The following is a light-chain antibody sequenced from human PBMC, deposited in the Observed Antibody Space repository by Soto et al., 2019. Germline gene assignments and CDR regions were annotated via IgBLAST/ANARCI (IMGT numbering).Light chain of an antibody. CDR2: LQRSGSY. V-gene: IGLV4-60*03. CDR1: SRHSSYS. CDR3: ETWDSSTHKI. Sequence: QLVLTQSSSASASLGSSVKLTCTLSSRHSSYSIAWHQQQPGKAPRYLMRLQRSGSYNKGSGVPDRSSGSRSGADRYPTISNLQSQDEADYYSETWDSSTHKIFGGGTKLTVL. J-gene: IGLJ2*01.